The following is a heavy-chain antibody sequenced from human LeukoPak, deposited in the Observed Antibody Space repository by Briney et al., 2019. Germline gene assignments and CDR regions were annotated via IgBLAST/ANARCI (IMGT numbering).Heavy chain of an antibody. Sequence: GGSLRLSCAASGFTFSSYGMHWVRQAPGKGLEWVAVIWYDGSNKYYADSVKGRFTISRDNSKNTLYLQMNSLRAEDTAVYYCAMTMVRGVIDYWGQGTLVTVSS. J-gene: IGHJ4*02. CDR3: AMTMVRGVIDY. CDR2: IWYDGSNK. V-gene: IGHV3-30*02. CDR1: GFTFSSYG. D-gene: IGHD3-10*01.